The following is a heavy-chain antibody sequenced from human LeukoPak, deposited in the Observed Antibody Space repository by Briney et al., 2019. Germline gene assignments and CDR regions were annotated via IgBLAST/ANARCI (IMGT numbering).Heavy chain of an antibody. D-gene: IGHD3-10*02. J-gene: IGHJ3*02. CDR3: ARYVYDAFDI. Sequence: ASVKVSCKASGYTFTSYAMNWVRQAPGQGLEWMGMINPNGGGTRYVQKFQGRVTMTRDTSTSTVYMDLSSLRSDDTAVYYCARYVYDAFDIWGQGTLVTVSS. V-gene: IGHV1-46*01. CDR2: INPNGGGT. CDR1: GYTFTSYA.